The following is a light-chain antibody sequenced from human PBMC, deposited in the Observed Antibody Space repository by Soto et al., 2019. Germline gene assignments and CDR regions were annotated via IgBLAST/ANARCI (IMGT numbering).Light chain of an antibody. J-gene: IGKJ1*01. CDR3: QQRSNWPPPWT. V-gene: IGKV3-11*01. CDR1: QSVSSY. Sequence: EIVLTQSPATLSLSPGERATLSCRASQSVSSYLAWYQQQPGQAPRLLLYDASNRATGIPARFSGSGSGTDFTLTISSLGPEDFAVYDCQQRSNWPPPWTFGQGTKVEIK. CDR2: DAS.